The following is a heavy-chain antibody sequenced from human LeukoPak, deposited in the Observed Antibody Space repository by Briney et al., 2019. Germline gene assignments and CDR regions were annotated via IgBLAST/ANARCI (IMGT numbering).Heavy chain of an antibody. Sequence: GGSLRLSCAASGFTFSSYSMNWVRQAPGKGLEWVSYISSASGSIYYAYSVKGRFTISRDNAKNSLFLQMHSLRAEDTTVYYCARLSAYCSSTSCYYDYWGQGTLVTVSS. D-gene: IGHD2-2*01. V-gene: IGHV3-48*04. J-gene: IGHJ4*02. CDR2: ISSASGSI. CDR3: ARLSAYCSSTSCYYDY. CDR1: GFTFSSYS.